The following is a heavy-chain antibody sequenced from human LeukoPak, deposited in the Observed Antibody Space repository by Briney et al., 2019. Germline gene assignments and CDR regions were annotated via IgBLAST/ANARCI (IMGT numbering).Heavy chain of an antibody. Sequence: GASVKVSCKASGYTFTSYDINWVRQATGQGLEWMGWMNPNSGNTGYAQKFQGRVTMTRNTSISTAYMELSSLRSEDTAVYYCARTMYYYDSGSYQTLFGYWGQGTLVTVSS. CDR1: GYTFTSYD. V-gene: IGHV1-8*01. J-gene: IGHJ4*02. CDR2: MNPNSGNT. D-gene: IGHD3-10*01. CDR3: ARTMYYYDSGSYQTLFGY.